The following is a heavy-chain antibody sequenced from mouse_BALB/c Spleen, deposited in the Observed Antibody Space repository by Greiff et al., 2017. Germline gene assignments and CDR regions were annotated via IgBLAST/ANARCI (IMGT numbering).Heavy chain of an antibody. CDR2: ISSGGSYS. V-gene: IGHV5-9-4*01. J-gene: IGHJ2*01. CDR3: ARDPGRYYFDY. Sequence: DVKLVESGGGLVKPGGSLKLSCAASGFTFSSYAMSWVRQSPEKRLEWVAEISSGGSYSYYPDTVTGRFTISRDNAKNTLYLEMSSLRSEDTAMYYCARDPGRYYFDYWGQGTTLTVSS. CDR1: GFTFSSYA.